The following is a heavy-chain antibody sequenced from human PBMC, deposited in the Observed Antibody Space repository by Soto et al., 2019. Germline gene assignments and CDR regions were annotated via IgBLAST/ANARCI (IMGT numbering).Heavy chain of an antibody. J-gene: IGHJ4*02. CDR1: GFTFSNYW. CDR2: IKQDGSEK. V-gene: IGHV3-7*05. Sequence: WGSLRLSCAASGFTFSNYWMTWVRQAPGKGLEWVANIKQDGSEKYYVDSVKGRFTTSRDNAKNSLFLQMNSLRVEDTALYYCAREGYCRGGTCYSGYWGQGILVTVSS. CDR3: AREGYCRGGTCYSGY. D-gene: IGHD2-15*01.